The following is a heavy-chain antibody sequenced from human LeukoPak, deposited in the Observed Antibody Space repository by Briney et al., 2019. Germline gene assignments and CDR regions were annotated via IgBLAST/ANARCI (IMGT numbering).Heavy chain of an antibody. V-gene: IGHV7-4-1*02. CDR3: ARVHGSGSYYNSQDFDY. CDR1: GYTFTTYA. D-gene: IGHD3-10*01. CDR2: INTNTGNP. J-gene: IGHJ4*02. Sequence: ASVKVSCKASGYTFTTYAMNWVRQAPGQGLEWMGWINTNTGNPTYAQGFTGRFVLSLDTSVSTAYLQISSLKAEDTAVYYCARVHGSGSYYNSQDFDYWGQGTLVTVSS.